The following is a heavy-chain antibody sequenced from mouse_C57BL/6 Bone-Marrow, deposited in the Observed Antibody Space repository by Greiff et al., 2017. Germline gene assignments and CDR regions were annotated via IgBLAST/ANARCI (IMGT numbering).Heavy chain of an antibody. Sequence: VQLQQSGSELRSPGSSVKLSCKDFDSEVFPIAYMSWVRQKPGHGFEWIGGILPSIGRTIYGEKFEDKATLDADTLSNTAYLELNSLTSEDSAIDYCARRTVPCYWYFDVWGTGTTVTVSS. J-gene: IGHJ1*03. CDR3: ARRTVPCYWYFDV. D-gene: IGHD1-1*01. V-gene: IGHV15-2*01. CDR2: ILPSIGRT. CDR1: DSEVFPIAY.